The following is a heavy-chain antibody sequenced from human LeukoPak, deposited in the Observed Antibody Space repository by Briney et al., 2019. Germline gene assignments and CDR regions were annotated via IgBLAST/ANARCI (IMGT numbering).Heavy chain of an antibody. CDR2: ISGSGGST. CDR3: AKVWIAAPYY. Sequence: GGSLRLSCAASGFTVSSNYMSWVRQAPGKGLEWVSAISGSGGSTYYADSVKGRFTISRDNSKNTLYLQMNSLRAEDTAVYYCAKVWIAAPYYWGQGTLVTVSS. J-gene: IGHJ4*02. CDR1: GFTVSSNY. V-gene: IGHV3-23*01. D-gene: IGHD2-21*01.